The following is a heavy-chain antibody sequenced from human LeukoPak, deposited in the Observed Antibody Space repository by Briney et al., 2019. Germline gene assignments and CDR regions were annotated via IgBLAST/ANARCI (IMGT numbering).Heavy chain of an antibody. CDR2: IYYSGST. V-gene: IGHV4-59*01. CDR3: ARGNYEGYYYYYMDV. J-gene: IGHJ6*03. D-gene: IGHD3-16*01. Sequence: SETLSLTCTLSDGSISSYYWSWIRQPPGKGLEWIGYIYYSGSTNYNPSLKSRVTISLDTSKNQFSLRLSSVTAADTAVYYCARGNYEGYYYYYMDVWGKGTTVTVSS. CDR1: DGSISSYY.